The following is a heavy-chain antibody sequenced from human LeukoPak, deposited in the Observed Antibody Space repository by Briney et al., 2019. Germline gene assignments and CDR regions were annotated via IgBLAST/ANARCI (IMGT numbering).Heavy chain of an antibody. CDR1: GHTFACYV. CDR2: ISAYNGNT. J-gene: IGHJ3*02. D-gene: IGHD1-26*01. V-gene: IGHV1-18*01. Sequence: GASVKVSCKASGHTFACYVLNWVRQAPGQGLKWMGWISAYNGNTNYTQKLQGRVTMTTDTSTSTAYMELRSLRSDDTAVYYCARVLRGSYAFDIWGQGTMVTVSS. CDR3: ARVLRGSYAFDI.